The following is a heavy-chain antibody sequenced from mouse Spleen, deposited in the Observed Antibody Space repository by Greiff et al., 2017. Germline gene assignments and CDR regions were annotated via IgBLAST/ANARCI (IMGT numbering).Heavy chain of an antibody. Sequence: QVQLQQPGAELVMPGASVKLSCKASGYTFTSYWMHWVKQRPGQGLEWIGEIDPSDSYTNYNQKFKGKATLTVDKSSSTAYMQLSSLTSEDSAVYYCARGATVVAKGFAYWGQGTLVTVSA. CDR2: IDPSDSYT. V-gene: IGHV1-69*01. CDR3: ARGATVVAKGFAY. J-gene: IGHJ3*01. CDR1: GYTFTSYW. D-gene: IGHD1-1*01.